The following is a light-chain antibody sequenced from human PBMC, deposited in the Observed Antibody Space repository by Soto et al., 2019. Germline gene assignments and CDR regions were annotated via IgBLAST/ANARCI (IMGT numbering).Light chain of an antibody. CDR1: SSDVGAYNY. V-gene: IGLV2-14*01. CDR2: GVT. CDR3: SSYSTSFFYV. J-gene: IGLJ1*01. Sequence: QSALTRPASVSGSRGQSMTISCTGTSSDVGAYNYVSWYQQHPGEAPKLIIYGVTNRPSGVSYRFSGSKSDYTASLTISGLQAEDEADYYCSSYSTSFFYVFGTGTKVTVL.